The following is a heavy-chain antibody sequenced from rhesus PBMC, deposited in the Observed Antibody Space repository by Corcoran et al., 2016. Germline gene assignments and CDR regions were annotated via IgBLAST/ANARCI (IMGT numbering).Heavy chain of an antibody. Sequence: QVQLQESGPGLVKPSETLSLTCAVSGGSVSSSNWWSWIRQPPGKGLEWIGYISGRIGSPDYNPSLASRVTISTDPSKNRFSLKLSSVTAADTAVYYCAREGEAAAGTYYFDYWGQGVLVTVSS. CDR1: GGSVSSSNW. CDR2: ISGRIGSP. D-gene: IGHD6-25*01. V-gene: IGHV4-65*01. CDR3: AREGEAAAGTYYFDY. J-gene: IGHJ4*01.